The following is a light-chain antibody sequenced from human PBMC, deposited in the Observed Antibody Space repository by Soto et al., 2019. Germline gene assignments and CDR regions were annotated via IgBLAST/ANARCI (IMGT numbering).Light chain of an antibody. CDR1: QSITNY. V-gene: IGKV1-39*01. CDR2: APS. Sequence: DIQMTQSPSALSASVGDRVTISCRASQSITNYLNWYQHKPGQAPNLLIYAPSTLQAGVPSTFRGRGSGTDFTLTISSLQPEDFATYVCQQSNSSPPTFGEGTKVDI. J-gene: IGKJ4*01. CDR3: QQSNSSPPT.